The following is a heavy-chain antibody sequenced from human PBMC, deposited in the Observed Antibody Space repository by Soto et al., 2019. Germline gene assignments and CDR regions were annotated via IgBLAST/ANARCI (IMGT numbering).Heavy chain of an antibody. CDR3: ARTDSGDYVPPLDY. J-gene: IGHJ4*02. V-gene: IGHV1-18*01. Sequence: QVPLVQSGAEVKKPGASVKVSCKASGYTFTNYGISWVRQAPGQGLEWMGTISAYNGNTNYAQNLQGRVTMTTDTSTSTADMDLRSLTSDDTAVYYCARTDSGDYVPPLDYWGQGTLVTVSS. D-gene: IGHD4-17*01. CDR2: ISAYNGNT. CDR1: GYTFTNYG.